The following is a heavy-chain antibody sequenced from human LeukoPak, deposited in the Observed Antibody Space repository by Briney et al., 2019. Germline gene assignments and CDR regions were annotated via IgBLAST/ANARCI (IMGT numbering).Heavy chain of an antibody. Sequence: RRSLRLSCAASGFTFSSYGMHWVRQAPGKGLEWVAVISYDGSSKYYADYVKGRFTISRDNSKNTLYLQMNSLRAEDTAVYYCAKEWRRGYGFVYWGQGTLVTVSS. CDR3: AKEWRRGYGFVY. J-gene: IGHJ4*02. CDR1: GFTFSSYG. CDR2: ISYDGSSK. D-gene: IGHD2-15*01. V-gene: IGHV3-30*18.